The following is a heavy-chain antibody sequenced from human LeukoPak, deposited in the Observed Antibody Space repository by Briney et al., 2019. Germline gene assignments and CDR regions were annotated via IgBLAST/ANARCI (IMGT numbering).Heavy chain of an antibody. D-gene: IGHD6-19*01. Sequence: SETLSLTCTVSGGSMSNYYWSCIRQPPGKGLEWIGYIYYSGSTNYNPSLKSRVTISVDTSKNQFSLKLTSVTAADTAVYYCARRRVAGTFDHWGQGTLVTVSS. J-gene: IGHJ4*02. V-gene: IGHV4-59*08. CDR1: GGSMSNYY. CDR3: ARRRVAGTFDH. CDR2: IYYSGST.